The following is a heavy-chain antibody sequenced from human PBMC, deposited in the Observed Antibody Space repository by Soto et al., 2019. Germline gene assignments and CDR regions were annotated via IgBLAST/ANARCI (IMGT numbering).Heavy chain of an antibody. CDR2: INSDGSST. CDR3: ARDPSSGWYVSWFDP. J-gene: IGHJ5*02. D-gene: IGHD6-19*01. V-gene: IGHV3-74*01. CDR1: GFTFSGYW. Sequence: GGSLRLSCAASGFTFSGYWMHWVRQAPGKGLVWVSRINSDGSSTSYADSVKGRFTISRDNAKNTLYLQMNSLRAEDTAVYYCARDPSSGWYVSWFDPWGQGTLVTVS.